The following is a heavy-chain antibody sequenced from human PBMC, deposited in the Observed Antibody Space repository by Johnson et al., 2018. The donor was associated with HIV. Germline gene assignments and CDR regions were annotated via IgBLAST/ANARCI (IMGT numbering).Heavy chain of an antibody. V-gene: IGHV3-66*01. D-gene: IGHD4-17*01. CDR2: IYSGGST. CDR1: GFNLNHAW. J-gene: IGHJ3*02. CDR3: ARESNGDYVAFDI. Sequence: VHLVESGGGLVKPGKSLRLSCEASGFNLNHAWMSWVRQAPGKGLEWVSLIYSGGSTYYADSVKGRFTISRDDSKNTLHLQMNSLRAEDTAVYYCARESNGDYVAFDIWGQGTMVTVSS.